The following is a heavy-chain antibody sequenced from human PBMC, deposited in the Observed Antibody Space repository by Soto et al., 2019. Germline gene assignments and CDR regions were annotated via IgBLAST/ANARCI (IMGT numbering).Heavy chain of an antibody. Sequence: ASVKVSCKASGYTFTGYYMHWVRQAPGQGLEWMGWINPNSGGTNYAQKFQGWVTMTRDTSISTAYMELSRLRSDDTAVYYCARARIAAAGTNLQAYSYGWEIDYWGQGTLVTVSS. D-gene: IGHD6-13*01. V-gene: IGHV1-2*04. CDR3: ARARIAAAGTNLQAYSYGWEIDY. CDR2: INPNSGGT. CDR1: GYTFTGYY. J-gene: IGHJ4*02.